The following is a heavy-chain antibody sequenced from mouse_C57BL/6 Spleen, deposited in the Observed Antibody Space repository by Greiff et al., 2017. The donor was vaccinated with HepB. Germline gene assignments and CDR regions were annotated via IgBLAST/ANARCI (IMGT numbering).Heavy chain of an antibody. CDR1: GFTFSDYY. V-gene: IGHV5-16*01. D-gene: IGHD1-1*01. CDR2: INYDGSST. CDR3: ARAHGYYGSSFFDY. Sequence: EVKVVESEGGLVQPGSSMKLSCTASGFTFSDYYMAWVRQVPEKGLEWVANINYDGSSTYYLDSLKSRFIISRDNAKNVLYLQMSSLKSEDTATYYCARAHGYYGSSFFDYWGQGTTLTVSS. J-gene: IGHJ2*01.